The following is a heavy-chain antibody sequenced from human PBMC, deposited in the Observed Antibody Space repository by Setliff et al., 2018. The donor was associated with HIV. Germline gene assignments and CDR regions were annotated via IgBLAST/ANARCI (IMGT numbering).Heavy chain of an antibody. V-gene: IGHV4-38-2*01. CDR1: GYSISSGCY. CDR2: MYHTGST. J-gene: IGHJ4*02. D-gene: IGHD5-12*01. Sequence: SETLSLTCAVSGYSISSGCYWGWIRQPPGKGLEWIGSMYHTGSTYYSPSLNSIFTISVDTSKNQFSLKLRSVTAADTAVYYCARQPLYNDYDWRSYYFDYWGQGSLVTVSS. CDR3: ARQPLYNDYDWRSYYFDY.